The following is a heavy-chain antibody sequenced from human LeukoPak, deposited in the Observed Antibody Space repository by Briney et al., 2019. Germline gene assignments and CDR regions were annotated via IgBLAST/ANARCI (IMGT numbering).Heavy chain of an antibody. J-gene: IGHJ5*02. CDR2: IYTSGST. Sequence: SETLPLTCTVSGGSISSYYWSWIRQPAGKGLEWIGRIYTSGSTNYNPSLKSRVTMSVDTSKNQFSLKLSSVTAADTAVYYCARDQFDWLSNWFDPWGQGTLVTVSS. V-gene: IGHV4-4*07. CDR3: ARDQFDWLSNWFDP. CDR1: GGSISSYY. D-gene: IGHD3-9*01.